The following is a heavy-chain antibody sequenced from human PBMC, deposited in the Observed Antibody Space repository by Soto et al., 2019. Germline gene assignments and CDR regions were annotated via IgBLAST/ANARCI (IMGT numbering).Heavy chain of an antibody. CDR2: INWNSDSV. V-gene: IGHV3-9*01. D-gene: IGHD6-13*01. J-gene: IGHJ4*02. Sequence: SLRLSCAASGFTFDDYAMHWVRQAPGKGLEWVSGINWNSDSVVYADSVKGRFTISRDNTKNSLYLQMNGLRPEDTALYFCAKASTNWYHPPLDYWGQGTQVTVSS. CDR1: GFTFDDYA. CDR3: AKASTNWYHPPLDY.